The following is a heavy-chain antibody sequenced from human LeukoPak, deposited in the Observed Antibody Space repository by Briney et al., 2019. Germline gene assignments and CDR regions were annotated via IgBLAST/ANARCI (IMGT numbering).Heavy chain of an antibody. J-gene: IGHJ4*02. CDR2: IIPILGIA. Sequence: ASVKVSCKASGGTFSSYAISWVRQAPGQGLEWMGRIIPILGIANYAQKFQGRVTITADKSTSTAYMELSSLRSEDTAVYYCARGFIVATRYFDYWGQGTLVTVSS. V-gene: IGHV1-69*04. CDR1: GGTFSSYA. D-gene: IGHD5-12*01. CDR3: ARGFIVATRYFDY.